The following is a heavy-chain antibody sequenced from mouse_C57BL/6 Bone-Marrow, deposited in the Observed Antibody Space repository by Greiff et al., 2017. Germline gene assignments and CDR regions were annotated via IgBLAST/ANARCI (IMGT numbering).Heavy chain of an antibody. CDR3: TREGSYYPAWFAY. D-gene: IGHD2-1*01. J-gene: IGHJ3*01. CDR1: GFTFSSYA. V-gene: IGHV5-9-1*02. Sequence: EVKLMESGEGLVKPGGSLKLSCAASGFTFSSYAMSWVRQTPEKRLEWVAYISSGGDYIYYADTVKGRFTISRDNARNTLYLQMSRLKSEDTAMYYCTREGSYYPAWFAYWGQGTLVTVSA. CDR2: ISSGGDYI.